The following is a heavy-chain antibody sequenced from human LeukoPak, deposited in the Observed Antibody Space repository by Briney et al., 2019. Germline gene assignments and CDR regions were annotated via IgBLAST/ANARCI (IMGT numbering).Heavy chain of an antibody. CDR3: ARHVMLQGSGSHSDYFDY. J-gene: IGHJ4*02. Sequence: SETLSLTCTVSGGSISSSSYYWGWIRQPPGKGLEWIGSIYYSGSTYYNPSLKSRVTISVDTSKNQFSLKLSSVTAADTAVYYCARHVMLQGSGSHSDYFDYWGQGTLVTVSS. CDR1: GGSISSSSYY. V-gene: IGHV4-39*01. CDR2: IYYSGST. D-gene: IGHD1-26*01.